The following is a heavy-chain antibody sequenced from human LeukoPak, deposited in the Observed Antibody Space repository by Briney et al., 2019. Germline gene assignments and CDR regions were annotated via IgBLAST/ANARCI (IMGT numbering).Heavy chain of an antibody. V-gene: IGHV3-7*01. D-gene: IGHD3-10*01. Sequence: GGSLRLSCAASGFTFSSYWMSWVRQAPGKGLEWVANIKQDGSEKYYVDSVKGRFTISRDNAKNSLYLQMNSLRAEDTAVYYCARDVVYYGSGSLGYWGQGTLVTVSS. CDR1: GFTFSSYW. CDR2: IKQDGSEK. CDR3: ARDVVYYGSGSLGY. J-gene: IGHJ4*02.